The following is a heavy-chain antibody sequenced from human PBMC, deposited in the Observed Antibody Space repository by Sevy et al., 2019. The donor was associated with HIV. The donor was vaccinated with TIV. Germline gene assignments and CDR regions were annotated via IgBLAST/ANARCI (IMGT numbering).Heavy chain of an antibody. J-gene: IGHJ6*02. V-gene: IGHV1-46*01. Sequence: ASVKVSCKASGYTFTNYYIYWVRQAPGQGLEWMGIIDPSGDSTTYAQKFQGRVTVTTDTSTGTVYIELSSLRSDYTAVYFCARDRDLSGSYLEYFNYAMDVWGQGTTVTVFS. CDR2: IDPSGDST. CDR3: ARDRDLSGSYLEYFNYAMDV. D-gene: IGHD1-26*01. CDR1: GYTFTNYY.